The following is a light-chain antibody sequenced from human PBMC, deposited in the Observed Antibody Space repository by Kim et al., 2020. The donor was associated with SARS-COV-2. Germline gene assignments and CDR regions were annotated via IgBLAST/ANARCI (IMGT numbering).Light chain of an antibody. CDR2: GAS. CDR1: QSLSTY. J-gene: IGKJ2*01. CDR3: QQTFSIPYT. Sequence: DIQMTQSPSSLSASVGDRVTITCRASQSLSTYLNWYQHKSGKAPEVLIYGASSLRAGVPSRFSGSASGTDFTLTIDSLQPEDFATYYCQQTFSIPYTFGQGTKLEI. V-gene: IGKV1-39*01.